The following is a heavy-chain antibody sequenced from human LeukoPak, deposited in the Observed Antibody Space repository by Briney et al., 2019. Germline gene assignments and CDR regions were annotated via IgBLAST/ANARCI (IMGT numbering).Heavy chain of an antibody. CDR2: INHSGST. J-gene: IGHJ5*02. CDR1: GGSFSGYY. V-gene: IGHV4-34*01. CDR3: ARGEIVVVPAAISRWFDP. D-gene: IGHD2-2*02. Sequence: SETLSLTCAVYGGSFSGYYWSWIRQPPGKGLEWIGEINHSGSTNYNPSLKSRVTISVDTSKNQFSLKLSSVTAADTAVYYCARGEIVVVPAAISRWFDPWGQGTLVTVSS.